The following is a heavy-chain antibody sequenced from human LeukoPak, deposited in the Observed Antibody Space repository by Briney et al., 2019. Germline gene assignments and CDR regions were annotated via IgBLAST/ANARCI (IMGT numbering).Heavy chain of an antibody. Sequence: SVKVSCKASGGTFSSYAISWVRQAPGQGLEWMGRIIPILGIANYAQKFQGRVTITADKSTSTAYMELSSLRSEDTAVYYCARVYCSGGSCSTYYYYYGMDVWGQGTTVTVSS. D-gene: IGHD2-15*01. CDR2: IIPILGIA. V-gene: IGHV1-69*04. CDR3: ARVYCSGGSCSTYYYYYGMDV. CDR1: GGTFSSYA. J-gene: IGHJ6*02.